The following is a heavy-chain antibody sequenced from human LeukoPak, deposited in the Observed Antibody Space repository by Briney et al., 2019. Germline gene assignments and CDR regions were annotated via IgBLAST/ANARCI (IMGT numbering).Heavy chain of an antibody. D-gene: IGHD1-26*01. CDR2: ISGSGGGT. V-gene: IGHV3-23*01. Sequence: GGSLRLSCAASGFTFSNYAMSWVRQAPGKGLEWVSAISGSGGGTYYADSVRGRFTISRDNSKYTLYLQMNSRRADDTAVYYCAKDIRYSGSYRSGNYWGQGTLVTVSS. CDR3: AKDIRYSGSYRSGNY. CDR1: GFTFSNYA. J-gene: IGHJ4*02.